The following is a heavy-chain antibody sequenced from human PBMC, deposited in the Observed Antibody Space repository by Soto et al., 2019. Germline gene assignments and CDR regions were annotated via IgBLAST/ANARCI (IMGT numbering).Heavy chain of an antibody. CDR1: GGSISSGGYY. D-gene: IGHD6-13*01. Sequence: SETLSLTCTVSGGSISSGGYYWSWIRQHPGKGLEWIGYIYYSGSTYYNPSLKSRVTISVDTSKNQFSLKLSSVTAADTAVYYCARDHGSSWYVRYFDYWGQGTLVTVSS. V-gene: IGHV4-31*03. CDR3: ARDHGSSWYVRYFDY. J-gene: IGHJ4*02. CDR2: IYYSGST.